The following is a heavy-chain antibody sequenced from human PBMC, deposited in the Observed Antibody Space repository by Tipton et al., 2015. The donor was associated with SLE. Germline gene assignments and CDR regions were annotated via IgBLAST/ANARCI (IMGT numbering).Heavy chain of an antibody. CDR3: AKDPTSYRGTFFDY. D-gene: IGHD1-14*01. V-gene: IGHV3-30*02. CDR2: IRDDGAAK. J-gene: IGHJ4*02. CDR1: GFTFTTYG. Sequence: GSLRLSCAASGFTFTTYGMHWVRQAPGKGLEWVSFIRDDGAAKYYVDSVRGRFTISRDNSKNTMYLQMNSLRPEDTAVYYCAKDPTSYRGTFFDYWGQGTLVTVSS.